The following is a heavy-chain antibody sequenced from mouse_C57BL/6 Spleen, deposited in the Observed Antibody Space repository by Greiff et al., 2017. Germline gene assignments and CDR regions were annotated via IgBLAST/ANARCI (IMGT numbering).Heavy chain of an antibody. D-gene: IGHD1-1*01. CDR1: GYSFTDYN. V-gene: IGHV1-39*01. CDR2: INPNYGTN. CDR3: ARERITTVLAPFDY. J-gene: IGHJ2*01. Sequence: EVQLQQSGPELVKPGASVKISCKASGYSFTDYNMNWVKQSNGKSLEWIGVINPNYGTNSYNQKFKCKATLTVDQSSSKAYLQLNSLTSEDSAVYYCARERITTVLAPFDYWGQGTTLTVSS.